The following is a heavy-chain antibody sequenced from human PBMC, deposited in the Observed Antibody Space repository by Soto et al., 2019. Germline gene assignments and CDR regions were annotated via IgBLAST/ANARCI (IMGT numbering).Heavy chain of an antibody. Sequence: GGSLRLSCAASGFTFSNYAMSWVRQAPGKGLEWVSAISGSGGSTYYADSVKGRCTVSRDNYKNTLYLQMNSLRAEDTAVYYCANDDGSVGEGYCFDYWGQGTLVTVSS. J-gene: IGHJ4*02. V-gene: IGHV3-23*01. CDR3: ANDDGSVGEGYCFDY. CDR1: GFTFSNYA. CDR2: ISGSGGST. D-gene: IGHD2-15*01.